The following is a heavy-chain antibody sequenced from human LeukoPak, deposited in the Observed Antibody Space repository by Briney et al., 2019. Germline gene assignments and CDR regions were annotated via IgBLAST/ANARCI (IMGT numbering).Heavy chain of an antibody. CDR3: ARVRFSVVVVPAAIPGYYYYMDV. D-gene: IGHD2-2*02. Sequence: SEPLSLTCTVTGGSLSSSSYYSGWIRQPPGKGLEWLGSIYYCGSTYYYAALKSRVIISVGETKNQFSLKLMSGTAADTAVYYCARVRFSVVVVPAAIPGYYYYMDVWGKGTTVTVSS. V-gene: IGHV4-39*07. CDR2: IYYCGST. J-gene: IGHJ6*03. CDR1: GGSLSSSSYY.